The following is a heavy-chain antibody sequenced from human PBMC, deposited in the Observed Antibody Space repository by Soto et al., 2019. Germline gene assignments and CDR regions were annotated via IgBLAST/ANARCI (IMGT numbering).Heavy chain of an antibody. CDR3: ARESEDLTSNFDY. J-gene: IGHJ4*02. CDR1: GFTFTRYS. V-gene: IGHV3-21*06. CDR2: ISSTTNYI. Sequence: GSLRLSCAASGFTFTRYSMNWVRQAPGKGLEWVSSISSTTNYIYYGDSMKGRFTISRDNAKNSLYLEMNSLRAEDTAVYYCARESEDLTSNFDYWGQGALVTVSS.